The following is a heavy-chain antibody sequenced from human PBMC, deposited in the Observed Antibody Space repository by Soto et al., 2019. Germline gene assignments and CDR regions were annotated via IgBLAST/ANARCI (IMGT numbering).Heavy chain of an antibody. CDR1: GGSFSGYY. D-gene: IGHD1-26*01. J-gene: IGHJ4*02. Sequence: QVQLQQWGAGLLKPSETLSLTCAVYGGSFSGYYWSWIRQPPGKGLAWIGEINHSGSTTYTPSLKSRVTISVDTSKNQFSLKLSSVTAADTAVYYCARGLAVGATTYSFDSWGQGTLVTVSS. CDR3: ARGLAVGATTYSFDS. CDR2: INHSGST. V-gene: IGHV4-34*01.